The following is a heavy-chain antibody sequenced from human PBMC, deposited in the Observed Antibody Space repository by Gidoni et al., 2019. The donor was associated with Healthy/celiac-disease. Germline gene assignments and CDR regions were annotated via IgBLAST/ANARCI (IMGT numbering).Heavy chain of an antibody. D-gene: IGHD3-22*01. V-gene: IGHV3-23*01. Sequence: EVQLLESGGGLVQPGGSLRLSCAASGFTFGTHAMSWVRQAPGKGLEWVSAISGSGGNTYYADSVKGRFTISRDNSKNTLYLQMSSLRADDTAVYYCTKGRDQDFDTPGYWGQGTLVTVSS. CDR2: ISGSGGNT. CDR1: GFTFGTHA. CDR3: TKGRDQDFDTPGY. J-gene: IGHJ4*02.